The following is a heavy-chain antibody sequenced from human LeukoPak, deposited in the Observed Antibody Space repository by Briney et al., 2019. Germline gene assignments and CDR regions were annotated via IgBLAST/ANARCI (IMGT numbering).Heavy chain of an antibody. Sequence: PGGSLRLSCAASGVTVSSNYMNWVRQAPGKGLEWVANIKQDGSEKYYVDSVKGRFTISRDNAKNSLYLQMNSLRAEDTAVYYCARARSGWYFYWGQGTLVTVSS. J-gene: IGHJ4*02. D-gene: IGHD6-19*01. CDR1: GVTVSSNY. V-gene: IGHV3-7*01. CDR2: IKQDGSEK. CDR3: ARARSGWYFY.